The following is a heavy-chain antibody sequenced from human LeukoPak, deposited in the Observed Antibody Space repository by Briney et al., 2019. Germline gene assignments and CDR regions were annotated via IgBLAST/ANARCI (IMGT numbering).Heavy chain of an antibody. J-gene: IGHJ4*02. CDR1: GFTFDDYA. CDR3: AKDWAEEPTEYFDY. D-gene: IGHD1-26*01. Sequence: GGSLRLSCAASGFTFDDYAMHWVRQAPGKGLEWVSGIGWNSGSIGYADSVKGRFTISRDNAKNSLYLQMNSLRAEDMALYYCAKDWAEEPTEYFDYWGQGTLVTVSS. CDR2: IGWNSGSI. V-gene: IGHV3-9*03.